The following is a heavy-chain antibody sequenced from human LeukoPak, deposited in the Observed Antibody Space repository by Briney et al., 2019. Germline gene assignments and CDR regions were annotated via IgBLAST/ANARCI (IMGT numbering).Heavy chain of an antibody. Sequence: SGTLSLTCTVSGGSISSYSWSWIRQPPGKGLEWIGSIYYSGSTNYNPSLKSRVTMSVDTSKNQFSLKLSSVTAADTAVYYCARHGGESIVAMILHAFDIWGQGTMVTVSS. CDR3: ARHGGESIVAMILHAFDI. J-gene: IGHJ3*02. CDR2: IYYSGST. CDR1: GGSISSYS. D-gene: IGHD5-12*01. V-gene: IGHV4-59*08.